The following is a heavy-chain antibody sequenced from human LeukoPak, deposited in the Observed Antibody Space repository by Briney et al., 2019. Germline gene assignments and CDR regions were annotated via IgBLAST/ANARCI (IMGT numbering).Heavy chain of an antibody. V-gene: IGHV4-59*12. Sequence: NPSETLSLTCTVSGGSISSYYWSWIRQPPGKGLEWIGYIYYSGSTNYNPSLKSRVTISVDKSKNQFSLKLSSVTAADTAVYYCASTVVRYYYYYMDVWGKGTTVTVSS. J-gene: IGHJ6*03. CDR2: IYYSGST. CDR3: ASTVVRYYYYYMDV. D-gene: IGHD3-10*01. CDR1: GGSISSYY.